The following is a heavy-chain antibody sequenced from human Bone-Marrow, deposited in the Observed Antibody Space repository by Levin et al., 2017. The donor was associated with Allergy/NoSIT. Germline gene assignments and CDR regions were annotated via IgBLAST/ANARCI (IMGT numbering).Heavy chain of an antibody. V-gene: IGHV5-51*01. CDR2: VYPGDSDT. CDR3: ARKMGPTPAFDL. D-gene: IGHD2-15*01. Sequence: GESLKISCKGSGYSFSSQWNAWVRQKPGKGLEWMGIVYPGDSDTIYSPSFQGQVTFSADKSTNTAHLHWSSLKASDTAMYFCARKMGPTPAFDLWGQGTMVTVSS. CDR1: GYSFSSQW. J-gene: IGHJ3*01.